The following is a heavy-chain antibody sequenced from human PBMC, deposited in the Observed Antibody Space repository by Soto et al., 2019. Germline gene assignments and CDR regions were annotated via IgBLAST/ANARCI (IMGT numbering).Heavy chain of an antibody. CDR3: AKDRGGRGNEIDH. D-gene: IGHD3-16*01. J-gene: IGHJ4*02. CDR1: GFTFSNSA. CDR2: IDASGNRI. Sequence: EVQLLEYGGGLVQPGGSLRLSCTASGFTFSNSAMSWVRQAPGKGLEWVSSIDASGNRIYQGDVAKGRFTISRDNSKNTLVLRMNSLRVDDTATYYCAKDRGGRGNEIDHWGQGTLITVSS. V-gene: IGHV3-23*01.